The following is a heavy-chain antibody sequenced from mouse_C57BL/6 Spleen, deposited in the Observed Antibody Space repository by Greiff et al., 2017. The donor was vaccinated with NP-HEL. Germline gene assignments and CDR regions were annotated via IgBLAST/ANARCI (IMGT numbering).Heavy chain of an antibody. CDR1: GFTFSSYA. V-gene: IGHV5-6*01. J-gene: IGHJ2*01. CDR3: ARQGGYDGGYYFDY. CDR2: ISDGGSYT. Sequence: EVHLVESGGGLVKPGGSLKLSCAASGFTFSSYAMSWVRQTPEKRLEWVATISDGGSYTYYPDSVKGRFTISRDNAKNTLYLQMSSLKSEDTAMYYCARQGGYDGGYYFDYWGQGTTLTVSS. D-gene: IGHD2-2*01.